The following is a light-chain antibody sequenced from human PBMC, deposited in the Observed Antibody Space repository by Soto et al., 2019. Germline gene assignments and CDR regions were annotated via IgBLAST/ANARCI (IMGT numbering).Light chain of an antibody. V-gene: IGLV2-14*01. J-gene: IGLJ2*01. CDR1: SSDVGGYNY. CDR3: SSYTSSTTVV. CDR2: EVT. Sequence: QSALTQPASVSGSPGQSSTISCTGTSSDVGGYNYVSWYQLHPGKAPKLMIYEVTNRPSGVSNRFAGSKSGNTASLTISGLQAEDEADYYCSSYTSSTTVVFGGGTKLTVL.